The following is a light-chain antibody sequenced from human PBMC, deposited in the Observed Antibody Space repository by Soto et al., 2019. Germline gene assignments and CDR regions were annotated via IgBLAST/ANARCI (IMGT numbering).Light chain of an antibody. CDR2: KAS. Sequence: IQMTQSPSTLSASVGDRVTITCRASQSISSWLAWYQQKPGKAPKLLIYKASSLESGVPSRFSGSGSGTEFTITSSSPQPDDFATYYCQQYNSDWTFGPGTKVEIK. J-gene: IGKJ1*01. CDR3: QQYNSDWT. CDR1: QSISSW. V-gene: IGKV1-5*03.